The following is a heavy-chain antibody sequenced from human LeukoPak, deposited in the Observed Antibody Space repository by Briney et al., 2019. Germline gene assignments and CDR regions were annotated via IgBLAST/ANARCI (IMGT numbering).Heavy chain of an antibody. V-gene: IGHV1-69*13. CDR2: IIPIFGTA. CDR1: GGTFSSYA. D-gene: IGHD3-3*01. J-gene: IGHJ6*03. CDR3: ARGPQKIFGVVIRFSYYYMDV. Sequence: GASVKVSCKASGGTFSSYAISWVRQAPGQGLGWMGGIIPIFGTANYAQKFQGRVTITADESTSTAYMELSSLRSEDTAVYYCARGPQKIFGVVIRFSYYYMDVWGKGTTVTVSS.